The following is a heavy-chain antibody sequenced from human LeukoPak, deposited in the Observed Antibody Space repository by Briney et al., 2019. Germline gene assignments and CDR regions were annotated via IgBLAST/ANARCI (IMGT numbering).Heavy chain of an antibody. CDR3: ARGGVVPAAASQDY. Sequence: ASVKVSCKASGYTFTSYDIKWVRQAPGQGLEWMGWMNPNSGNTDYAQKFKGRVTITRNTSISRAYMELSSLRSEDTAVYYCARGGVVPAAASQDYWGLGTLVTVSS. CDR2: MNPNSGNT. D-gene: IGHD2-2*01. V-gene: IGHV1-8*03. CDR1: GYTFTSYD. J-gene: IGHJ4*02.